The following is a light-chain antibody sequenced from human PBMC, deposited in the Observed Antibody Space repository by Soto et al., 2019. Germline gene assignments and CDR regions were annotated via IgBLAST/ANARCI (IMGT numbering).Light chain of an antibody. Sequence: QSVLTQPGSVSGSPGQSITISCTGTSSDVGGYNYVSWYQQHPGKAPKLMIYDVSNRPSGVSNRFSGSKSGNTASLTISGLQAEDGADYYCSSYTSSSTLSYVFGTGTKVTVL. CDR2: DVS. J-gene: IGLJ1*01. V-gene: IGLV2-14*01. CDR1: SSDVGGYNY. CDR3: SSYTSSSTLSYV.